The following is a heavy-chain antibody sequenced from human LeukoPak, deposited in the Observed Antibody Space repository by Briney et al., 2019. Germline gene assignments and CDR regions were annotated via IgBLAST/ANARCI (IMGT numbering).Heavy chain of an antibody. J-gene: IGHJ4*02. CDR3: ARVMPGYSSDY. D-gene: IGHD3-9*01. CDR2: IYYSGST. Sequence: SSETLCLTGTVSGGSISSSSYYWGWIRQPPGKGLEWIGSIYYSGSTYYNPSLKSRVTISVDTSKNQFSLKLSSVNAADTAVYYCARVMPGYSSDYWGQGTLVTVSS. CDR1: GGSISSSSYY. V-gene: IGHV4-39*07.